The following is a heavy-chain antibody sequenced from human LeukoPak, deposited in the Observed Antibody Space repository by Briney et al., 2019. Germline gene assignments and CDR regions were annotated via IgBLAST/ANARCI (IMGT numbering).Heavy chain of an antibody. CDR1: GFTFSSYA. CDR2: ISYDGSNK. CDR3: ARPMTTVTIDAFDI. D-gene: IGHD4-17*01. J-gene: IGHJ3*02. V-gene: IGHV3-30*04. Sequence: GGSLRLSCAASGFTFSSYAMHWVRQAPGKGPEWVAVISYDGSNKYYADSVKGRFTISRDNSKNTLYLQMNSLRAEDTAVYYCARPMTTVTIDAFDIWGQGTMVTVSS.